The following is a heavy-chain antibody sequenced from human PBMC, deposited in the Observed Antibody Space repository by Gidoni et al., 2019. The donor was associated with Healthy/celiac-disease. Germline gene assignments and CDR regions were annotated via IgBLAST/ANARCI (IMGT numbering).Heavy chain of an antibody. D-gene: IGHD3-22*01. CDR2: ISGSGGST. V-gene: IGHV3-23*01. CDR1: GFTFSSYA. CDR3: AKSGWGLVLRGAFDI. Sequence: EVQLLESGGGLVQPGGSLSLSCAASGFTFSSYAMSWVRPPPGKGLEWVSAISGSGGSTYDADSVKGRFTISRDNSKNTLYLQMNSLRGEDTAVYYCAKSGWGLVLRGAFDIWGQGTMVTVSS. J-gene: IGHJ3*02.